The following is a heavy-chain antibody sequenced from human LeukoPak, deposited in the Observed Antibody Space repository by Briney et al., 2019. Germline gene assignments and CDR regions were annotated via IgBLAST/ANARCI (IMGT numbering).Heavy chain of an antibody. D-gene: IGHD2-8*01. J-gene: IGHJ3*02. Sequence: SVKVSCKASGYTFTSYGISWVRQAPGQGLEWMGGIIPIFGTANYAQKFQGRVTITADKSTSTAYMELSSLRSEDTAVYYCARVATLNGAFDIWGQGTMVTVSS. CDR3: ARVATLNGAFDI. CDR2: IIPIFGTA. V-gene: IGHV1-69*06. CDR1: GYTFTSYG.